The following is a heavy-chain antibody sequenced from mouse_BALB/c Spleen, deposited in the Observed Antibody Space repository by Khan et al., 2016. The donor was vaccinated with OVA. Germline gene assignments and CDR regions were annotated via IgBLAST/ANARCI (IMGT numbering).Heavy chain of an antibody. V-gene: IGHV5-9*02. CDR2: ISSTGTYT. Sequence: EVELVESGGGLVKPGGSLKLSCEVSGFAFNSYDMSWVRQTPEKRLEWVATISSTGTYTYYPDSVKGRFTISRDTARNTLYLQMSSLRSEDTALYYCTRRSYYGNSWFTYWGQGTLVTVSA. CDR3: TRRSYYGNSWFTY. CDR1: GFAFNSYD. D-gene: IGHD2-10*01. J-gene: IGHJ3*01.